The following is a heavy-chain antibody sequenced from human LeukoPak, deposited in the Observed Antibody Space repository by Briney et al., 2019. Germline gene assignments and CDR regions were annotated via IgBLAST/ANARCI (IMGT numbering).Heavy chain of an antibody. V-gene: IGHV4-31*03. CDR2: IYYSGST. J-gene: IGHJ5*02. D-gene: IGHD3-9*01. CDR1: GGSISSGGYY. Sequence: SQTLSLTCTVSGGSISSGGYYWSWIRQHPGKGLEWIGYIYYSGSTYYNPSLKSRVTISVDTSMNQFSLKLRSVTAADTAVYYCARHPEYYDILTGRTVTGRWFDPWGQGTLVTVSS. CDR3: ARHPEYYDILTGRTVTGRWFDP.